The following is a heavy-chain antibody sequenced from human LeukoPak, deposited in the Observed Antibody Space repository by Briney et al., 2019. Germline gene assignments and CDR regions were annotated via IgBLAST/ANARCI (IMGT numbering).Heavy chain of an antibody. J-gene: IGHJ4*02. CDR3: ARDKGGSGSYRY. Sequence: GGSLRLSCAASGFTFSGYSMNWVRQAPGKGLEWVSSISSSSSYIYYADSVKGRFTISRDNAKNSLYLQMNSLRAEDTAVYYCARDKGGSGSYRYWGQGTLVTVSS. V-gene: IGHV3-21*01. D-gene: IGHD3-10*01. CDR2: ISSSSSYI. CDR1: GFTFSGYS.